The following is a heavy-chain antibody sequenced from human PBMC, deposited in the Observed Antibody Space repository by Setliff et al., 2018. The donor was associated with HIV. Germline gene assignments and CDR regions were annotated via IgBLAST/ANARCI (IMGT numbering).Heavy chain of an antibody. D-gene: IGHD3-3*01. V-gene: IGHV4-34*01. J-gene: IGHJ4*02. CDR2: INHGGST. Sequence: SETLSLTCAVYGESFSGYHWSWIRQPPGKGLEWIGEINHGGSTDYNPSLRSRVTISVDTSKNHFSLKLSSVTAADTAVFYCARVPFTTGFDYWGQGILVTVSS. CDR1: GESFSGYH. CDR3: ARVPFTTGFDY.